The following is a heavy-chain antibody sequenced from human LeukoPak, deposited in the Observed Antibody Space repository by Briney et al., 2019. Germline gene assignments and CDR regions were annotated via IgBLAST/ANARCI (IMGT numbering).Heavy chain of an antibody. D-gene: IGHD3-16*01. CDR2: ISNSATTI. CDR3: ASSVGLNAFDI. J-gene: IGHJ4*02. CDR1: GFTFSSYE. V-gene: IGHV3-48*03. Sequence: PGGSLRLSCAASGFTFSSYEMNWVRQAPGKGLEWVSYISNSATTIYYADSVKGRFTISRDNAKNSLYLHVNSLRAEDTAVYYCASSVGLNAFDIWGQGTPVTVSS.